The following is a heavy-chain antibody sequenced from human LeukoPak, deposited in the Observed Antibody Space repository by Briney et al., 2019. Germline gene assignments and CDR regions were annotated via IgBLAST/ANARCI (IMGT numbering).Heavy chain of an antibody. CDR3: AKSGRLDDNWFDP. Sequence: GGSLRLSCAASGFTFSSYAMHWVRQAPGKGLEWVAVISYDGSNKYYADSVKGRFTISRDNSKNTLYLQMNSLRAEDTAVYYCAKSGRLDDNWFDPWGQGTLVTVSS. CDR1: GFTFSSYA. CDR2: ISYDGSNK. D-gene: IGHD6-19*01. V-gene: IGHV3-30-3*02. J-gene: IGHJ5*02.